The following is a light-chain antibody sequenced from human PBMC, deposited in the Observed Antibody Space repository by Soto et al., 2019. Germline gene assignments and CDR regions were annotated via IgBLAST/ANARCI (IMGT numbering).Light chain of an antibody. CDR3: QQYGSSGT. Sequence: EIVLTHSPGTLSLSPCEISTFSFRASQSVSSNYLAWYQQKPGQAPRLLIYGASNRATGIPDRFSGSGPGTDFTLNISRLEPEDFAVYYCQQYGSSGTVGQGT. J-gene: IGKJ1*01. V-gene: IGKV3-20*01. CDR1: QSVSSNY. CDR2: GAS.